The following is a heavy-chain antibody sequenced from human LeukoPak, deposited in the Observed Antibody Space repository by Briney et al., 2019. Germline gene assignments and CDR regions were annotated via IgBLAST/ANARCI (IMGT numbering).Heavy chain of an antibody. D-gene: IGHD4-17*01. Sequence: SETLSLTCIVSGDSISTYPWSWVRQPAGKGLEWIGRIYTSGSTNYNPSLKSRVTMSVDTSKNQFSLKLSSVTAAGTAVYYCAREFDSGYGDNYYFDYWGQGTLVTVSS. CDR3: AREFDSGYGDNYYFDY. J-gene: IGHJ4*02. CDR2: IYTSGST. CDR1: GDSISTYP. V-gene: IGHV4-4*07.